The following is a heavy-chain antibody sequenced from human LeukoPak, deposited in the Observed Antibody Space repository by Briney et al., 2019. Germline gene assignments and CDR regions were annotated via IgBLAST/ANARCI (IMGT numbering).Heavy chain of an antibody. CDR3: AKDLATKYSLDH. CDR2: IRYDGSNK. D-gene: IGHD1-26*01. V-gene: IGHV3-30*02. CDR1: GFTFSSYG. J-gene: IGHJ4*02. Sequence: GGSLRLSCAASGFTFSSYGMHWVRQAPGKGLEWVAFIRYDGSNKYYADSVKGRFTISRDNSKNTLYLQMNSLRAEDTAVYYCAKDLATKYSLDHWGQGALVTVSS.